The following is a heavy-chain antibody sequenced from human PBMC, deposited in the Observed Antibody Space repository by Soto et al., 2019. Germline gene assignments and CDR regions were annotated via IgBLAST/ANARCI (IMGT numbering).Heavy chain of an antibody. V-gene: IGHV3-23*01. CDR3: AKTRPRRYAGGYYFDY. J-gene: IGHJ4*02. D-gene: IGHD3-16*01. Sequence: GGSLRLSCSASGFTFGSYGMTWVRQAPGKGLEWVSTISSSGGSTYYADSMRGRFTISRDNSKNTLYLQMNSLRAEDTAVYYCAKTRPRRYAGGYYFDYWGQGTLVTVYS. CDR2: ISSSGGST. CDR1: GFTFGSYG.